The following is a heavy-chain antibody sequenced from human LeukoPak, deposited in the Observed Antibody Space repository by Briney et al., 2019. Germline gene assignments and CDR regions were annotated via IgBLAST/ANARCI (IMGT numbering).Heavy chain of an antibody. CDR2: IYSGGST. CDR3: ARGYYYDSSGYFVTSDYYGMDV. J-gene: IGHJ6*02. D-gene: IGHD3-22*01. V-gene: IGHV3-53*05. CDR1: GFTVSGNY. Sequence: GGSLRLSCAASGFTVSGNYMSWVRQAPGKGLEWVSVIYSGGSTYYADSVKGRFTISRDTSKNTLYLQMNSLRSDDTAVYYCARGYYYDSSGYFVTSDYYGMDVWGQGTTVTVSS.